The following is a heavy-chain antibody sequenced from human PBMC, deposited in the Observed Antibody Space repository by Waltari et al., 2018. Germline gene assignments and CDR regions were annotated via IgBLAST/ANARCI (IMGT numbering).Heavy chain of an antibody. J-gene: IGHJ4*02. D-gene: IGHD1-26*01. V-gene: IGHV4-34*01. CDR1: VGSFIGNY. Sequence: QVQLQQWGAGLLKPSDILSLTFAVYVGSFIGNYWSWIRQSPGKGLEWIGEINYSGSTNYNPSLKSRVTISIDTSKTQFSLELTSVTGADTAVYYCAGTPVGVTFLYFDYWGQGTLVTVSS. CDR2: INYSGST. CDR3: AGTPVGVTFLYFDY.